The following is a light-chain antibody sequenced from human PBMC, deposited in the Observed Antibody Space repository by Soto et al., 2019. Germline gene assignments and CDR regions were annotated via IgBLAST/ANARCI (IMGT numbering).Light chain of an antibody. J-gene: IGKJ1*01. Sequence: DIQMTQSPSTLSASVGGRVTITCRASQSISSWLAWYQQKPGKAPKLLTYDASSLERGVPSRFSGSGSGTEFTLTIGSLQPDDFATYSCQQYRTYPWTFGQGTKVDIK. V-gene: IGKV1-5*01. CDR1: QSISSW. CDR3: QQYRTYPWT. CDR2: DAS.